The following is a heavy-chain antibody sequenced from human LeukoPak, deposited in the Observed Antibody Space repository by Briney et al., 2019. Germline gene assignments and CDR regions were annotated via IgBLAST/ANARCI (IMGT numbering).Heavy chain of an antibody. D-gene: IGHD4-23*01. V-gene: IGHV3-7*01. CDR3: ARGYGGLR. CDR1: EFTFSSYW. CDR2: IKEDGSEK. Sequence: GGSLRLSCAASEFTFSSYWMTWVRRAPGKGLEWVANIKEDGSEKHYVDSVKGRFTISRDNAKRSLYLQMNSLRVEDTAVYYCARGYGGLRWGQGTLVTVPS. J-gene: IGHJ4*02.